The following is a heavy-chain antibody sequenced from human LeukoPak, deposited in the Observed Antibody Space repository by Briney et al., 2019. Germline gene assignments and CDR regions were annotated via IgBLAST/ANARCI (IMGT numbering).Heavy chain of an antibody. CDR3: AKVFFEGSSSFDY. D-gene: IGHD6-6*01. Sequence: GGSLRLSCAASGFTVSSNYMSWVRQAPGKGLEWVSVIYSGGSTYYADSVKGRFTISRDNSKNTLYLQMNSLRTEDTAVYYCAKVFFEGSSSFDYWGQGTLVTVSS. J-gene: IGHJ4*02. CDR1: GFTVSSNY. CDR2: IYSGGST. V-gene: IGHV3-66*01.